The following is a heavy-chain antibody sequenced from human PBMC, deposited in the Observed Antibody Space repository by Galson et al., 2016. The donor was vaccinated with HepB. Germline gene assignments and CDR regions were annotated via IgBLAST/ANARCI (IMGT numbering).Heavy chain of an antibody. J-gene: IGHJ6*02. CDR2: IKSKADGGTT. CDR1: GFTFSNAW. Sequence: SLRLSCAASGFTFSNAWMSWVRQAPGKGLEWVGRIKSKADGGTTDYAAPVKGRFSISRDDSRNTLYLQMNSLKTEDTAVYYCRYGMDVWGQGTTVTVSS. CDR3: RYGMDV. V-gene: IGHV3-15*01.